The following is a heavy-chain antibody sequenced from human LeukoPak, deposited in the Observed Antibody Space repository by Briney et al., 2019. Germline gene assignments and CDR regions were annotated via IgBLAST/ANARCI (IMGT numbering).Heavy chain of an antibody. CDR2: MNPNTANT. CDR3: ARIFSPYYYYYMDV. Sequence: ASVKVSCKASGYTFTGYYMHWVRQAPGQGLEWMGWMNPNTANTGYAQKFRGRVTMTRNTSITTAYMELSRLRSDDTAVYYCARIFSPYYYYYMDVWGKGTTVTISS. J-gene: IGHJ6*03. V-gene: IGHV1-8*02. D-gene: IGHD2/OR15-2a*01. CDR1: GYTFTGYY.